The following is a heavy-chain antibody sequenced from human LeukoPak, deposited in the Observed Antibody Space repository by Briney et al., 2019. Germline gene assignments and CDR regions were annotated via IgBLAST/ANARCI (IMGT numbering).Heavy chain of an antibody. V-gene: IGHV1-46*01. Sequence: GASVKVSCKASGYTFTSYYMHWVRQAPGQGLEWMGIINPSGGSTSYAQKVQSRVTMTRDMSTSTVYMELSSLRSEDTAVYYCARIAVAGTKFLGDYWGQGTLVTVSS. CDR1: GYTFTSYY. J-gene: IGHJ4*02. CDR3: ARIAVAGTKFLGDY. D-gene: IGHD6-19*01. CDR2: INPSGGST.